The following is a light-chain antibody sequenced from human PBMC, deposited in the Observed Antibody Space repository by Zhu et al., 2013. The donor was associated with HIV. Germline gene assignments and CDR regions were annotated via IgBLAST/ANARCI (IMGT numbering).Light chain of an antibody. J-gene: IGKJ1*01. CDR2: GAS. V-gene: IGKV3-20*01. CDR3: QQYGSSPGT. Sequence: DIVLTQSPGTLSLSPGERATLSCRASQSVSSSYLAWYQQKPGQAPRLLIYGASSRATGIPDRFSGSGSGTDFTLTISRLEPEDYAVYYCQQYGSSPGTFGQGTKVEIK. CDR1: QSVSSSY.